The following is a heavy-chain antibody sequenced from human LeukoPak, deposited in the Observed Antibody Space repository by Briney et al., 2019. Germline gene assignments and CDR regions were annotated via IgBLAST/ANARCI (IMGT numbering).Heavy chain of an antibody. CDR1: GGSISSYY. D-gene: IGHD3-22*01. J-gene: IGHJ3*02. CDR3: ARDRGVYYYDSSGYLDAFDI. CDR2: IYTSGST. V-gene: IGHV4-4*07. Sequence: SETLSLTCTVSGGSISSYYWSWLRQPAGKGMEWIGRIYTSGSTNYNPSLKRRVTISVDTSKNQFSLKLSSVTAADTAVYYCARDRGVYYYDSSGYLDAFDIWGQGTMVTVSS.